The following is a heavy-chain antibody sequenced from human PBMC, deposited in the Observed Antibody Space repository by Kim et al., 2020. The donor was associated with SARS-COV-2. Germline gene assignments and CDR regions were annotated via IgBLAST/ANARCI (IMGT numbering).Heavy chain of an antibody. D-gene: IGHD1-26*01. Sequence: DTYYPGSVKGRFTISRENAKNSLYLQMNSLRAGDTAVYYCVGGTIDAFDIWGQGTMVTVSS. V-gene: IGHV3-13*01. J-gene: IGHJ3*02. CDR2: DT. CDR3: VGGTIDAFDI.